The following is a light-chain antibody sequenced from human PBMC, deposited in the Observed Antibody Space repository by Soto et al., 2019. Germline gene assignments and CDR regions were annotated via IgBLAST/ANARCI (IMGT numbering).Light chain of an antibody. CDR2: DAS. CDR3: QQYDKWPPLT. J-gene: IGKJ4*01. V-gene: IGKV3-15*01. CDR1: QSVSSN. Sequence: EIVMTQSPATLSVSPGERATLSYRASQSVSSNLAWYQQKPGQAPRLLISDASTRATGVPARFSGSGSGTEFTLTISSLQSEDFAVYYCQQYDKWPPLTFGGGTKVEIK.